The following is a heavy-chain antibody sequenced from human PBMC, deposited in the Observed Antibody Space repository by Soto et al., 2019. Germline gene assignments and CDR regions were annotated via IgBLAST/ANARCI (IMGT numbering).Heavy chain of an antibody. Sequence: EVQLLESGGGLVQPGGSLRLCCAASGFTFSSYAMRWVRQAPVKGLEWVSAISGSGGSTYYADSVKGRFTISRDNSKNTLYLQMNSLRAEDTAVYYCAGRGSGSYYDYWGQGTLVTVSS. V-gene: IGHV3-23*01. CDR1: GFTFSSYA. CDR3: AGRGSGSYYDY. J-gene: IGHJ4*02. CDR2: ISGSGGST. D-gene: IGHD1-26*01.